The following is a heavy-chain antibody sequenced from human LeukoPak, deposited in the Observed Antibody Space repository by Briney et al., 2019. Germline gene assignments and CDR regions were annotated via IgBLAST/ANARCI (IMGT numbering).Heavy chain of an antibody. V-gene: IGHV4-59*01. CDR1: GGSISGYY. CDR3: ARGFDSKSTYFDY. Sequence: SETLSLTCTVSGGSISGYYWSWLRQPPGKGLEWIGYIYYSGSTKYNPSLKSRVTMSLDTSKKQFSLRLTSVTAADTAVYYCARGFDSKSTYFDYWGQGTLVTVSS. J-gene: IGHJ4*02. D-gene: IGHD5-12*01. CDR2: IYYSGST.